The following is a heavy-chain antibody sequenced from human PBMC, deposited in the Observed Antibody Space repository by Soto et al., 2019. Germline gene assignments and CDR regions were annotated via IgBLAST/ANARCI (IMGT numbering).Heavy chain of an antibody. J-gene: IGHJ4*02. V-gene: IGHV4-39*01. CDR1: GGSISSGSYY. Sequence: QLQLQESGPGLVKPSETLSLTCTVSGGSISSGSYYWGWIRQPPGKGLEWIGSIYYSGRTYYNPSLKSRVTISVDTSKNQFSLKLSSVTAADTAVYYCARQRGSITTSYDWGQGTLVTVSS. CDR3: ARQRGSITTSYD. CDR2: IYYSGRT. D-gene: IGHD2-2*01.